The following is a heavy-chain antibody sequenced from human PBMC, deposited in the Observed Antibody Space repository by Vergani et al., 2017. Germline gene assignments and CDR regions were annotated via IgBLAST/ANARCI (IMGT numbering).Heavy chain of an antibody. V-gene: IGHV4-61*02. CDR1: GGSISSGSYY. CDR2: IYTSGST. D-gene: IGHD5-12*01. CDR3: AREVATTAGGWFDP. Sequence: QVQLQESGPGLVKPSQTLSLTCTVSGGSISSGSYYWSWIRQPAGKGLEWIGRIYTSGSTNYNPSLKSRVTISVDTSKTQFSLKLSSVTAADTAVYYCAREVATTAGGWFDPWGQGTLVTVSS. J-gene: IGHJ5*02.